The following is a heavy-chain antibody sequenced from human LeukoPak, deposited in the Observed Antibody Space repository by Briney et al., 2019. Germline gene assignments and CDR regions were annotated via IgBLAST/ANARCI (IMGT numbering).Heavy chain of an antibody. J-gene: IGHJ4*02. D-gene: IGHD6-19*01. Sequence: GGSLRLSCSASGFTFSSYAMHWVRQAPGKGREYVSAISSNGGSTYYADSVKGRFTISRDNSKNTLYLQMSSLRAEDTAVYYCVKDLTAVAVTSDYWGQGTLVTVSS. CDR3: VKDLTAVAVTSDY. V-gene: IGHV3-64D*06. CDR1: GFTFSSYA. CDR2: ISSNGGST.